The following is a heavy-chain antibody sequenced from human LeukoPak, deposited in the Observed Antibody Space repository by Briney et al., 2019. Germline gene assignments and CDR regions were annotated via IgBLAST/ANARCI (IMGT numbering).Heavy chain of an antibody. J-gene: IGHJ4*02. V-gene: IGHV1-69*04. Sequence: SVKVSCKASGGTFSSYAISWVRQAPGQGLEWMGRIIPILGIANYAQKFQGRATITADKSTSTAYMELSSLRSEDTAVYYCARGLGLSSSSGFDVYWGQGTLVTVSS. CDR1: GGTFSSYA. D-gene: IGHD6-6*01. CDR2: IIPILGIA. CDR3: ARGLGLSSSSGFDVY.